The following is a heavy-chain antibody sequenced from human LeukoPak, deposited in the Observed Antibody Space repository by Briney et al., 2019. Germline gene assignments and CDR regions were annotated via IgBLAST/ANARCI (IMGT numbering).Heavy chain of an antibody. V-gene: IGHV3-23*01. Sequence: GSLELPCAASGIHFYHYAKSWVRQAPGKGLEWVLAISGSGGSTYYADSVKGRFTISRDNSKNTLYLQMNSLRAEDTAVYYCAHDFWSGYYYYYGMDVWGQGTTVTVSS. J-gene: IGHJ6*02. D-gene: IGHD3-3*01. CDR2: ISGSGGST. CDR3: AHDFWSGYYYYYGMDV. CDR1: GIHFYHYA.